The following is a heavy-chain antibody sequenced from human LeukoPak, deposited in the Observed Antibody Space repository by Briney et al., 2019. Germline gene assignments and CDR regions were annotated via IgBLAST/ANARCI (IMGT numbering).Heavy chain of an antibody. J-gene: IGHJ5*02. Sequence: SETLSLTCTVSGGSISGGGYYWSWIRQPPGKGLEWIGYIYHDGSTYYNPSLKSRVTISVDRSKNQFSLKLSSVTAADTAVYYCARGRAVLRSPPDPWGQGTLVTVSS. CDR3: ARGRAVLRSPPDP. V-gene: IGHV4-30-2*01. CDR2: IYHDGST. D-gene: IGHD3-3*01. CDR1: GGSISGGGYY.